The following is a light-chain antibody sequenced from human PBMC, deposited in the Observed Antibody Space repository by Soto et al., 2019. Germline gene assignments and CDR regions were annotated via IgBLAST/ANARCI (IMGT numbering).Light chain of an antibody. J-gene: IGKJ1*01. CDR2: DAS. V-gene: IGKV3-11*01. Sequence: ERVMTQSRPTLSVSPGSRSTLFCRASQSVSSNLAWYQQKPGQAPRLLIYDASNRATGIPARFSGSASGTDSTLTISSLEPEDFAVYYCQQRSNWPTFGQGTKVDIK. CDR1: QSVSSN. CDR3: QQRSNWPT.